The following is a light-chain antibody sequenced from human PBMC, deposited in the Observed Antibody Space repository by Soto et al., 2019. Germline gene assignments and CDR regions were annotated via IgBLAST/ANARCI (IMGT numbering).Light chain of an antibody. Sequence: DIQMTQSPSSLSASVGDRVTISCRASQIISTYLNWYQQKPGTAPRLLISRASSVQSGVPPRFSGSGSLRDFTLTISQLRPEDIGTYLCQQRYTSPPWTFGQGTKVEVK. CDR2: RAS. CDR1: QIISTY. J-gene: IGKJ1*01. CDR3: QQRYTSPPWT. V-gene: IGKV1-39*01.